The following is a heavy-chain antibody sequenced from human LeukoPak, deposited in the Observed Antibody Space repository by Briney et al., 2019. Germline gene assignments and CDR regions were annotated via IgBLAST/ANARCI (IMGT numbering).Heavy chain of an antibody. D-gene: IGHD3-10*01. V-gene: IGHV1-69*13. J-gene: IGHJ4*02. CDR3: ARESDFYGSGNLDY. CDR1: GGTFSSYA. CDR2: IIPIFGTA. Sequence: GASVKVSCKASGGTFSSYAIGWVRQAPGQGLEWMGGIIPIFGTANYAQKFQGRVTITADEPTSTAYMELRSLRSDDSAVYYCARESDFYGSGNLDYWGQGTLVTVSS.